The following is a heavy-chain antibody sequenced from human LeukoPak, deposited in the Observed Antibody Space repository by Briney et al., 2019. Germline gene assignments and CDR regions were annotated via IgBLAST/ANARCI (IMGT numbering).Heavy chain of an antibody. J-gene: IGHJ4*02. Sequence: LSGGSLRLSCAASGFTFSSYSMNWVRQAPGKGLEWVSYISRSSSTISYADSVKGRFTISRDNAKNSLYLQMNSLRDEDTAVYYCARGVSSWYKDPFDYWGQGALVTVSS. V-gene: IGHV3-48*02. CDR3: ARGVSSWYKDPFDY. CDR2: ISRSSSTI. D-gene: IGHD6-13*01. CDR1: GFTFSSYS.